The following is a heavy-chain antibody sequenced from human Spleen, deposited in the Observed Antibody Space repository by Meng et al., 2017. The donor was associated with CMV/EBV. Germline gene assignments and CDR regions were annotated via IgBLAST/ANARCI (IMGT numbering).Heavy chain of an antibody. J-gene: IGHJ4*02. D-gene: IGHD2-15*01. CDR2: ISAYNGNT. CDR1: GDTFSSYG. CDR3: ARVPGSRYYFDY. V-gene: IGHV1-18*01. Sequence: ASVKVSCKASGDTFSSYGISWVRQAPGQGLEWMGWISAYNGNTNYAQNLQGRVTMTTDTSTSTAYMELRSLRSDDTAVYYCARVPGSRYYFDYWGQGTLVTVSS.